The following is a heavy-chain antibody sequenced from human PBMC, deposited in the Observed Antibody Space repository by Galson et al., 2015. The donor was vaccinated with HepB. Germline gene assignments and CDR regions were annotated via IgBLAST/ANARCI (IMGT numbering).Heavy chain of an antibody. CDR2: ISYDGSNK. V-gene: IGHV3-30*18. CDR1: GFTFSSYG. Sequence: SLRLSCAASGFTFSSYGMHWVRRAPGKGLEWVAVISYDGSNKYYADSVKGRFTISRDNSKNTLYLQMNSLRAEDTAVYYCAKDFRAIDYWGQGTLVTVSS. J-gene: IGHJ4*02. CDR3: AKDFRAIDY.